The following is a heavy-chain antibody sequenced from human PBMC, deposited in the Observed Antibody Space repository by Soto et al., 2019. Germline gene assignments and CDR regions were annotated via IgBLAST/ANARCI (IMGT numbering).Heavy chain of an antibody. CDR2: ISGSGGST. J-gene: IGHJ2*01. CDR3: AKEVTIFGVVIPYLDL. CDR1: GFTFSSYA. D-gene: IGHD3-3*01. V-gene: IGHV3-23*01. Sequence: GGSLRLSCAASGFTFSSYAMSWVRQAPGKGLEWVSAISGSGGSTYYADSVKGRFTISRDNSKNTLYLQMNSLRAEDTAVYYCAKEVTIFGVVIPYLDLWGRGTLVTVSS.